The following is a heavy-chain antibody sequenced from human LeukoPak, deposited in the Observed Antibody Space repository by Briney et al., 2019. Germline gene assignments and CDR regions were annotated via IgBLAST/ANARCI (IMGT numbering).Heavy chain of an antibody. Sequence: PSETLSLTCTVSGGSISSYYWSWIRQPPGKGLEWIGYIYYSGSTNYNPSLKSRVTISVDTSKNQFSLKLSSVTAADTAVYYCARADYAIYDAFDIWGQGTKVTVSS. J-gene: IGHJ3*02. CDR3: ARADYAIYDAFDI. V-gene: IGHV4-59*01. D-gene: IGHD2-2*01. CDR1: GGSISSYY. CDR2: IYYSGST.